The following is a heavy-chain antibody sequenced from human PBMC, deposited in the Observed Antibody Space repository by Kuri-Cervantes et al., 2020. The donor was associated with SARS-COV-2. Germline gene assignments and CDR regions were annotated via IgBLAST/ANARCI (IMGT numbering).Heavy chain of an antibody. V-gene: IGHV3-53*01. D-gene: IGHD6-13*01. Sequence: GGSLRLSCAASGFTVSSNYMSWVRQAPGKGLEWVSVIYSGGSTYYADSVKGRFTISRDNAKNSLYLQMNSLRDEDTAVYYCASQQLPLFDYWGHGTLVTVSS. CDR3: ASQQLPLFDY. CDR2: IYSGGST. J-gene: IGHJ4*01. CDR1: GFTVSSNY.